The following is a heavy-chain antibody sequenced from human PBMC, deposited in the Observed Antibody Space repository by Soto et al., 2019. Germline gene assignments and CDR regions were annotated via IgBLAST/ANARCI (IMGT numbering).Heavy chain of an antibody. V-gene: IGHV3-7*03. J-gene: IGHJ5*02. Sequence: GGSLRLACSASGFTVSCYLMTWVRQAPGKGLEWVANIKEDGSEKYYVDSVKGRFTISRDNPKNSLYLQMNSLRADDTAVYYCARPLYGSGSVWFDPWGQGTLVTVSS. CDR3: ARPLYGSGSVWFDP. D-gene: IGHD3-10*01. CDR2: IKEDGSEK. CDR1: GFTVSCYL.